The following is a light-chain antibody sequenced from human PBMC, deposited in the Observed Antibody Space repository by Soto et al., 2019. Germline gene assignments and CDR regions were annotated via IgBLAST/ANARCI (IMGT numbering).Light chain of an antibody. CDR2: DVT. V-gene: IGLV2-14*01. Sequence: QSALTQPASVSGSPGQSIAISCIGTSSDVGAYNYVSWYQQHPGKAPKLMIYDVTNRPSGVSDRFSGSKSGNTASLTISGLQAEDEADYYCSSYTTGRTYVFGIGTKLAVL. CDR1: SSDVGAYNY. J-gene: IGLJ1*01. CDR3: SSYTTGRTYV.